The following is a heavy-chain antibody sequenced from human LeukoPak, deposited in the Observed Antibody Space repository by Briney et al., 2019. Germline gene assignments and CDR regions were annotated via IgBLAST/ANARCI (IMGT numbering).Heavy chain of an antibody. CDR2: IKQDGSEK. V-gene: IGHV3-7*01. CDR1: GFTFNDYW. Sequence: GGSLRLSCVDSGFTFNDYWMSWVRQSPEKGLEWVANIKQDGSEKYYVDSVKGRFTISRDNAKTSLYLQMSGLRADDTAVYYCARDKIVGPTTLDYWGLGTLVTVSS. J-gene: IGHJ4*01. CDR3: ARDKIVGPTTLDY. D-gene: IGHD1-26*01.